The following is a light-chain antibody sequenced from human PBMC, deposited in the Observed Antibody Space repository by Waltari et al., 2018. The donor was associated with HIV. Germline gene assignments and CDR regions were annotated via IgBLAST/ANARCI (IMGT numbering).Light chain of an antibody. CDR3: QVWSSSRDHPYV. V-gene: IGLV3-21*04. CDR2: YDS. Sequence: SYVLTQPPSVSVAPGKTARLTCEGDDLGSQGVHWYQQKSGQAPMLVIYYDSGRPSGIPERFSGSNSGNTATLTISRVEAGDEADYYCQVWSSSRDHPYVFGTATKVTVL. J-gene: IGLJ1*01. CDR1: DLGSQG.